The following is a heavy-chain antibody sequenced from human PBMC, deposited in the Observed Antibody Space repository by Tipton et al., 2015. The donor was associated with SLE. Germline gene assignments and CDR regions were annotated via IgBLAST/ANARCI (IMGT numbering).Heavy chain of an antibody. V-gene: IGHV4-39*07. J-gene: IGHJ2*01. D-gene: IGHD3-16*01. Sequence: TLSLTCTVSGGSISSSSYYWGWIRQPPGKGLEWIGTGHCSGATYKHSSLKNRITISVDTSKNQFSLKLSSVTAADTAVYYCARRGSWWYFDLWGRGTLVTVSS. CDR1: GGSISSSSYY. CDR2: GHCSGAT. CDR3: ARRGSWWYFDL.